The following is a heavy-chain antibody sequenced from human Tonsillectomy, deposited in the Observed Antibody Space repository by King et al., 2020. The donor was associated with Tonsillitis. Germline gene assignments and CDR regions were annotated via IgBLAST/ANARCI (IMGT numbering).Heavy chain of an antibody. Sequence: VQLVESGGGLVKPGGSLTLSCAASGFRFSDYYMSWIRQAPGKGLEGVSYISLGRRAYTKYADSVKGRFTISRDNARNSLYLQMNSVRAEDTAVYFCARDTGYNYARVGFFDNWGQGTLVTVSS. D-gene: IGHD3-10*02. V-gene: IGHV3-11*06. J-gene: IGHJ4*02. CDR3: ARDTGYNYARVGFFDN. CDR1: GFRFSDYY. CDR2: ISLGRRAYT.